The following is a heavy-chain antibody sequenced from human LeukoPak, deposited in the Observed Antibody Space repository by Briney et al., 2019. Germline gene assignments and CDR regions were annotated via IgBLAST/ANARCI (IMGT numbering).Heavy chain of an antibody. CDR1: GGSISSSSYY. J-gene: IGHJ3*02. V-gene: IGHV4-39*07. CDR2: IYYSGST. D-gene: IGHD4-11*01. CDR3: ASNPVKRAHDAFDI. Sequence: PSETLSLTCTVSGGSISSSSYYWGWIRQPPGKGLEWIGSIYYSGSTYYNPSLKSRVTISVDTSKNQFSLKLSSVTAADTAVYYCASNPVKRAHDAFDIWGQGTMVTVSS.